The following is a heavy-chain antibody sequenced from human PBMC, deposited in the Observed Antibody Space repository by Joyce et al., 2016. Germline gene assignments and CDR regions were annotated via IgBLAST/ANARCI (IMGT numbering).Heavy chain of an antibody. CDR1: GLSFSTFW. J-gene: IGHJ6*02. Sequence: EAQLVESGGALVQPGGSGKLSCVASGLSFSTFWMSWDRQAPGKGLEGVDKINEDGSEKYYVASVKGRFTISRDNAKNSLYLQMNSLRAEDTAVYYCARGRGMGVWGQGTTVTVSS. CDR3: ARGRGMGV. V-gene: IGHV3-7*03. CDR2: INEDGSEK.